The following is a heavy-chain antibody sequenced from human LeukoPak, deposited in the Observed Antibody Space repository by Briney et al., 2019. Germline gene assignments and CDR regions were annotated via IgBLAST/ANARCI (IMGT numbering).Heavy chain of an antibody. V-gene: IGHV5-51*01. CDR3: ARLYSQGGYCSGGSCYPAYFQH. CDR2: IYPGDSDT. Sequence: GESLKISCKGSGYTFSNYWIGWVRQMPGKGLEWMGIIYPGDSDTRYSPSFQGQVTISADKSISTAYLQWSSLKASDTAMYYCARLYSQGGYCSGGSCYPAYFQHWGQGTLVTVSS. CDR1: GYTFSNYW. J-gene: IGHJ1*01. D-gene: IGHD2-15*01.